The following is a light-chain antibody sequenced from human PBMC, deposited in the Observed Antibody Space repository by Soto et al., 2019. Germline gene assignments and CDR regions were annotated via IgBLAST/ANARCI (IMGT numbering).Light chain of an antibody. Sequence: QSVLTQPPSASGTRGQSVTMSCSGSSSDIGSNYVYWYQQLPRSAPKLLLYRDNQRPSGVPDRFSDSKSGTSASLAISGLRSDDEADYYCAAWDDTLSGVVFGGGTQLTVL. CDR1: SSDIGSNY. CDR2: RDN. J-gene: IGLJ2*01. V-gene: IGLV1-47*01. CDR3: AAWDDTLSGVV.